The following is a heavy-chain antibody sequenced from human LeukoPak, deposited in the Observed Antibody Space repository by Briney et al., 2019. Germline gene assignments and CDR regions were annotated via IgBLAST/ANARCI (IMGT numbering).Heavy chain of an antibody. Sequence: ASVKVSCKASGGTFSSYAISWVRQAPGQGLEWMGGIIPNSGATNYAQKFQGRVTMTRDTSISTAYMELSRLRSDDTAVYYCARAHLIAAAGYNWFDPWGQGTLVTVSS. J-gene: IGHJ5*02. V-gene: IGHV1-2*02. CDR2: IIPNSGAT. CDR1: GGTFSSYA. D-gene: IGHD6-13*01. CDR3: ARAHLIAAAGYNWFDP.